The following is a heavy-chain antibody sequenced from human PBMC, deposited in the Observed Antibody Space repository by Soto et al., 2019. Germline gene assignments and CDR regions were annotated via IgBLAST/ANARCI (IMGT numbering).Heavy chain of an antibody. J-gene: IGHJ4*02. V-gene: IGHV3-11*06. D-gene: IGHD3-3*01. CDR3: ARELYDFWSGSTQSYFDY. CDR1: GFTFSDYY. Sequence: GGSLRLSCAASGFTFSDYYMSWIRQAPGKGLEWVSYISSSSSYTNYADSVKGRFTISRDNAKNSLYLKMNSLRAEDTAVYYCARELYDFWSGSTQSYFDYWGQGTLVTVSS. CDR2: ISSSSSYT.